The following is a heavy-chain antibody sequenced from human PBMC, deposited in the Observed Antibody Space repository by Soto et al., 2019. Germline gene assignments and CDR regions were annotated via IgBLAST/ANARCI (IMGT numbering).Heavy chain of an antibody. J-gene: IGHJ4*02. V-gene: IGHV4-39*01. CDR1: GGSISSSRCH. Sequence: SETLSLTCTVSGGSISSSRCHWGWIRQPPGKGLEWIASIKYSGTTFYNPSLKSRVTISVDTSKNQFALKLSSGTAADTAVYYCARGVPVRFDYWGQGTLVTVSS. D-gene: IGHD4-17*01. CDR2: IKYSGTT. CDR3: ARGVPVRFDY.